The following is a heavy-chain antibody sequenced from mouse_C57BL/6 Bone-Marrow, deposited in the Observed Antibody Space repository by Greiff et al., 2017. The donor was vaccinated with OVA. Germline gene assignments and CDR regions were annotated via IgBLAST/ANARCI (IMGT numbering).Heavy chain of an antibody. V-gene: IGHV3-6*01. J-gene: IGHJ2*01. CDR1: GYSITSGYY. CDR3: ARYGSRNLDY. CDR2: ISYDGSN. Sequence: EVKLMESGPGLVKPSQSLSLSCSVTGYSITSGYYWNWIRQFPGNKLEWMGYISYDGSNNYNPSFKNRTSITRDTSKNQFFLKLNSVTTEDTATYYCARYGSRNLDYWGQGTTLTVSS. D-gene: IGHD1-1*01.